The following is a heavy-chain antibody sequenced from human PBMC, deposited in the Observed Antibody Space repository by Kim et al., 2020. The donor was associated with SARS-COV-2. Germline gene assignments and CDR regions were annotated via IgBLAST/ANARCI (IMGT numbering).Heavy chain of an antibody. Sequence: SETLSLTCTVSGGSISSCGYYWSWIRQHPGKGLEWIGYIYYSGSSYYNPSLTSRVTITVDTSKYQFSLKLSSMTAADTVWYYCGRALLSSGYSIDYWGQG. CDR1: GGSISSCGYY. D-gene: IGHD3-22*01. V-gene: IGHV4-31*03. CDR2: IYYSGSS. J-gene: IGHJ4*02. CDR3: GRALLSSGYSIDY.